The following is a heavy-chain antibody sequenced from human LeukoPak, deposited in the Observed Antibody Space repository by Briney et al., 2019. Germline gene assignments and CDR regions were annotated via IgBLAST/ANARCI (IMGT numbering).Heavy chain of an antibody. CDR3: AKKYSTGLDP. CDR1: GFTFSSYS. Sequence: GGSLRLSCAASGFTFSSYSMNWVRQAPGKGLEWVSYISSSSSTIYYADSVKGRFTISRDNAKNTLYLQMNSLRAEDTAVYYCAKKYSTGLDPWGQGTLVTVSS. J-gene: IGHJ5*02. V-gene: IGHV3-48*01. CDR2: ISSSSSTI. D-gene: IGHD1-26*01.